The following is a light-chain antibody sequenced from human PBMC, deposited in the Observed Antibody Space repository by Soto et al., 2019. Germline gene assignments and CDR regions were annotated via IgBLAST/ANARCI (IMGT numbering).Light chain of an antibody. CDR3: QRFHSYPLT. CDR2: DAS. V-gene: IGKV1-5*01. Sequence: DIQMTQSPSTLSASVGDRVTITCRASQSISNWLVWYQQKPGKAPKLLVYDASKLESGVPSRFSSSGSGTEFTLTISSLQPDDFATYYCQRFHSYPLTFGGGTKVDIQ. CDR1: QSISNW. J-gene: IGKJ4*01.